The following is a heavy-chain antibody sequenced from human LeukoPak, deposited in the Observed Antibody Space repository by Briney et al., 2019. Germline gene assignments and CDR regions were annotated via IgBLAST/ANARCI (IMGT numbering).Heavy chain of an antibody. CDR3: AKDHGYSSSWSTGYYGMDV. V-gene: IGHV3-23*01. CDR1: GFTFSSYA. CDR2: ISGSGGST. D-gene: IGHD6-13*01. Sequence: GGSLRLSCAASGFTFSSYAMSWVRQAPGKGLEWVSAISGSGGSTYYADSVKGRFTISRDNSKNTLYLRMNSLRAEDTAVYYCAKDHGYSSSWSTGYYGMDVWGQGTTVTVSS. J-gene: IGHJ6*02.